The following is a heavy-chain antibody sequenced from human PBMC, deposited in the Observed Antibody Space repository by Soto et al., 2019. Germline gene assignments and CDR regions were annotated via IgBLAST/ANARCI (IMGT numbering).Heavy chain of an antibody. CDR2: ISAYNGNT. CDR1: GYTFTSYG. J-gene: IGHJ3*02. Sequence: GVSVKVSCKAPGYTFTSYGVSWVRQAPGQGLEWMGWISAYNGNTNYAQKLQGRVTMTTDTSTSTAYMELRSLRSDDTAVYYCARDGITMIVVVIGSDAFDIWGQGTMVTVSS. D-gene: IGHD3-22*01. CDR3: ARDGITMIVVVIGSDAFDI. V-gene: IGHV1-18*01.